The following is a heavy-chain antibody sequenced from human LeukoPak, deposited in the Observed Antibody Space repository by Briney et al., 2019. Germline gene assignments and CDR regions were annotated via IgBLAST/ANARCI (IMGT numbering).Heavy chain of an antibody. Sequence: GGSLRLSCAASGFTFSSYGMHWVRQAPGKGLEWVAVISYDGSNKYYADSVKGRFTISRDNSKNTLYLQMNSLRAEDTAVYYCAKSLLLRYFDRVPGRGHDAFDTWGQGTMVTVSS. J-gene: IGHJ3*02. CDR2: ISYDGSNK. D-gene: IGHD3-9*01. CDR1: GFTFSSYG. CDR3: AKSLLLRYFDRVPGRGHDAFDT. V-gene: IGHV3-30*18.